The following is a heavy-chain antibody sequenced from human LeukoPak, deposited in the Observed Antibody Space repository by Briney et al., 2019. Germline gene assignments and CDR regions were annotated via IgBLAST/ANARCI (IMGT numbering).Heavy chain of an antibody. J-gene: IGHJ5*02. Sequence: GGSLRLSCAASGFTFSSYSMNWVCQAPGKGLEWVSSISSSSSYIYYADSVKGRFTISRDNAKNSLYLQMNSLRAEDTAVYYCARGVVVVVAAPELYNWFDPWGQGTLVTVSS. CDR2: ISSSSSYI. CDR3: ARGVVVVVAAPELYNWFDP. V-gene: IGHV3-21*01. D-gene: IGHD2-15*01. CDR1: GFTFSSYS.